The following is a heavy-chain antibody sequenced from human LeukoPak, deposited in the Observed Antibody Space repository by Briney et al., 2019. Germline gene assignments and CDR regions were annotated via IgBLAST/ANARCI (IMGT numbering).Heavy chain of an antibody. D-gene: IGHD3-3*01. J-gene: IGHJ3*02. CDR2: IRYDGSNK. CDR1: VFSFSSYG. Sequence: PGGSLRVSSAASVFSFSSYGMHCVCQAPGKGLGWVAFIRYDGSNKYYADSVKGGFTISTGNSTKTQYLQMNRLRAEDTAVYYCAKDHTRFLEWPGDDAFDIWGQRTMVSVSS. CDR3: AKDHTRFLEWPGDDAFDI. V-gene: IGHV3-30*02.